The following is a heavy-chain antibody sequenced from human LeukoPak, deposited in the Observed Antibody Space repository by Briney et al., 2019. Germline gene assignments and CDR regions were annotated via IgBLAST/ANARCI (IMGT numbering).Heavy chain of an antibody. V-gene: IGHV3-23*01. J-gene: IGHJ4*02. CDR3: AKGEQLVQFPFDY. CDR1: GFTFSSYA. CDR2: ISGSGGST. Sequence: GESLRLTCAASGFTFSSYAISWVRQAPGKGLEWVSAISGSGGSTYYADSVKGRFTISRDNSKNTLYLQMNSLRAEDTAVYYCAKGEQLVQFPFDYWGQGTLVTVSS. D-gene: IGHD6-13*01.